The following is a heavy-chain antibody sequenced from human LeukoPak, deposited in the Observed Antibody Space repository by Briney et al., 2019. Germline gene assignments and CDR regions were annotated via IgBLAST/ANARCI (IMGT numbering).Heavy chain of an antibody. J-gene: IGHJ4*02. V-gene: IGHV3-30-3*01. CDR2: ISYDGSNK. D-gene: IGHD3-16*01. Sequence: GGSLRLSCAASGFTFSSYAMHWVRQAPGKGLEWVAVISYDGSNKYYADSVRGRFTISRDNSKNTLYLQMNSLRAEDTAVYYCAREPQSWDYFDYWGQGTLVTVSS. CDR3: AREPQSWDYFDY. CDR1: GFTFSSYA.